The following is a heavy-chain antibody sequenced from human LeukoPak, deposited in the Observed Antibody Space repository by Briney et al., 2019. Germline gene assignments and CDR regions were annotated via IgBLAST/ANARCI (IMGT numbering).Heavy chain of an antibody. V-gene: IGHV4-34*01. J-gene: IGHJ4*02. CDR1: GGSFSGYY. CDR3: ARYTYGGYNFDY. Sequence: SETLSLTHAVYGGSFSGYYWSWIRQPPGKGLEWIGEINHSGSTNYNPSLKSRVTISVDTSNDQFSLNLTSVTAADTAVYYCARYTYGGYNFDYWGQGALVTVSS. D-gene: IGHD5-18*01. CDR2: INHSGST.